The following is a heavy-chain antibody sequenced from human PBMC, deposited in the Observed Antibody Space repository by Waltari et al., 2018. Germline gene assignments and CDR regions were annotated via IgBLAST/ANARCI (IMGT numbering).Heavy chain of an antibody. CDR1: GFTFSSSA. J-gene: IGHJ3*02. CDR3: ARGFAAQTSAFDI. D-gene: IGHD4-17*01. CDR2: IWYDGSNK. Sequence: QVQLVESGGGVVQPGRSLSFSCAASGFTFSSSAMHWVRPAPGKGLEWVALIWYDGSNKYYADSGKGRFTISRDNSKSTLYLQMNSLRAEDTAVYYCARGFAAQTSAFDIWGQGTMVTVSS. V-gene: IGHV3-33*01.